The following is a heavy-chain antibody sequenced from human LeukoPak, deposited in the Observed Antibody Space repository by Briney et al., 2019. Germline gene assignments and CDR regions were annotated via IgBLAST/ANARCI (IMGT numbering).Heavy chain of an antibody. CDR3: ARESITTGFDF. D-gene: IGHD1-14*01. CDR2: INPSGGSP. V-gene: IGHV1-46*01. CDR1: GYTFSSYF. J-gene: IGHJ4*02. Sequence: ASVTVSCKASGYTFSSYFIHWVRQAPGQGLEWMGIINPSGGSPSYAQKFQGRVTMTRDTSTSTVYMELSSLRSEDTAVYYCARESITTGFDFWGQGTLVTVSS.